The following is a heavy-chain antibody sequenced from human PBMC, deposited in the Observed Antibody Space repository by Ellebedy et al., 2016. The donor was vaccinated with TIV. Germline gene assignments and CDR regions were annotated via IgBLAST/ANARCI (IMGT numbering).Heavy chain of an antibody. CDR3: ARDGAGRWDY. CDR2: MYHSGST. V-gene: IGHV4-38-2*02. Sequence: MPSETLSLTCSVSGSSTSSAYYWGWTWQPPLRGLEWIGSMYHSGSTYYSPSLKSRVTISVDTSKNQLSRRLSSVTAADTAVYYCARDGAGRWDYWGPGTLVTVSS. J-gene: IGHJ4*02. D-gene: IGHD4-23*01. CDR1: GSSTSSAYY.